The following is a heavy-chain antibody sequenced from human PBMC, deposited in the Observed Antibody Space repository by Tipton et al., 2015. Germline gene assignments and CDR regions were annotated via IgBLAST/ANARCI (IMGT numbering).Heavy chain of an antibody. CDR2: IYYSGNT. Sequence: TLSLTCTVSGGSISHYYWSWIRQPPGKGLEWLGHIYYSGNTNYNPSLKSRVTMSVDTSKNQFSLKLTSVNAADMAVYYCARGGNNWFDPWGQGTLVTVSS. V-gene: IGHV4-59*01. CDR3: ARGGNNWFDP. J-gene: IGHJ5*02. D-gene: IGHD2-15*01. CDR1: GGSISHYY.